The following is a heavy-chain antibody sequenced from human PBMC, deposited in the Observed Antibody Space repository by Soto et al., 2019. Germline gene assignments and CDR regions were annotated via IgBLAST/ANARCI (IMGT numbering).Heavy chain of an antibody. D-gene: IGHD6-19*01. J-gene: IGHJ6*02. Sequence: PGGSLRLSCAASGFTFSSYAMHWVRQAPGKGLEWVAVISYDGSNKYSADSVKGRFTISRDNSKNPLYLQMNSLRAEDTAVYYCARGYIAVAGYGMDVWGQGTTVTVS. CDR2: ISYDGSNK. V-gene: IGHV3-30-3*01. CDR3: ARGYIAVAGYGMDV. CDR1: GFTFSSYA.